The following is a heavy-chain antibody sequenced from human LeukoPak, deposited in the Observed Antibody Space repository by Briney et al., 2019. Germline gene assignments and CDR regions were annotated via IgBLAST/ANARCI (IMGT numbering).Heavy chain of an antibody. V-gene: IGHV3-21*01. CDR2: ISSSSSYI. Sequence: GGSLRLSCAASGFTFSSYSMNWVRQAPGKGLEWVSSISSSSSYIYYADSVKGRFTISRDNAKNSLYLQMNSLRAEDTAVYYCARASGSSTSEHSLYWGQGTLVTVSS. D-gene: IGHD2-2*01. CDR1: GFTFSSYS. CDR3: ARASGSSTSEHSLY. J-gene: IGHJ4*02.